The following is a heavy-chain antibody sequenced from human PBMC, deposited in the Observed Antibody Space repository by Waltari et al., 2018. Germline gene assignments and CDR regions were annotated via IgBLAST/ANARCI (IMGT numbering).Heavy chain of an antibody. Sequence: QLQLQESGPGRLKPSEPLSLTCTLSGGSISSSSYSWGWIRQPPGKGLEWIADLYYTGTPYYNPSLKSRVTISVDTSRNQFSLKLSSVTAADTAVYFCARRSGYYDLWGQGTMVTVSS. J-gene: IGHJ3*01. CDR1: GGSISSSSYS. V-gene: IGHV4-39*07. CDR2: LYYTGTP. CDR3: ARRSGYYDL. D-gene: IGHD3-3*01.